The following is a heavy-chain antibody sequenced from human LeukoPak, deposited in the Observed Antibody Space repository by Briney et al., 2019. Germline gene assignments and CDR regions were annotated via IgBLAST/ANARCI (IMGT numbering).Heavy chain of an antibody. CDR3: ARGYYDFWSDYYSGMGWDH. J-gene: IGHJ4*02. CDR2: IYYSGST. CDR1: GGSITSYY. V-gene: IGHV4-59*01. D-gene: IGHD3-3*01. Sequence: SSETLSLTCTVSGGSITSYYWSWIRQPPGKGLEWIGYIYYSGSTNYNPSLKSRVTISVETSKNQFSLKLSSVTAADTAVYYCARGYYDFWSDYYSGMGWDHWGQGTLVTVSS.